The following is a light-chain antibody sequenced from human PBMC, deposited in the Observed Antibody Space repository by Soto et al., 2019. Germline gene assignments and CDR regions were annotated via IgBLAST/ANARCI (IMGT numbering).Light chain of an antibody. V-gene: IGKV3-15*01. CDR2: GAS. CDR1: HSISDT. CDR3: QQYDNLPWT. Sequence: EIVMTQSPATLSVSPGGRATLSCRASHSISDTLAWYQQKPGQAPRLLIHGASTRAPGFPARFSGSGSGTDFTLTISSLQSEDFAVYYCQQYDNLPWTFGQGTKVDIK. J-gene: IGKJ1*01.